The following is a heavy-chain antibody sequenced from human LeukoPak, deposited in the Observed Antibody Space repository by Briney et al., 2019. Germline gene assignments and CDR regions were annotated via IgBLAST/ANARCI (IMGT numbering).Heavy chain of an antibody. Sequence: SETLSLTCAVYGGSISSYYWSWIRQPPGKGLEWIGYIYYSGSTNYNPSLKSRVTISVDTSKNQFSLKLSSVTAADTAVYYCARGGWGQKYYYYYYGMDVWGQGTTVTVSS. V-gene: IGHV4-59*01. J-gene: IGHJ6*02. D-gene: IGHD3-10*01. CDR1: GGSISSYY. CDR3: ARGGWGQKYYYYYYGMDV. CDR2: IYYSGST.